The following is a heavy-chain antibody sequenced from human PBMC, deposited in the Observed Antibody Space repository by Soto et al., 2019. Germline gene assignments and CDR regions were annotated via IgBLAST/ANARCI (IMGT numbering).Heavy chain of an antibody. CDR2: ITGSGGST. D-gene: IGHD3-10*01. J-gene: IGHJ5*02. Sequence: GGSLRLSCAASGFTFSNYAMIWVRQAPGKXLEWVSSITGSGGSTYYADSVKGRFTISRDNSKSTLNLQMNSLRAEDTALYYCAKDSGLRRKPGKDWFQPWGQGALHTVSS. V-gene: IGHV3-23*01. CDR1: GFTFSNYA. CDR3: AKDSGLRRKPGKDWFQP.